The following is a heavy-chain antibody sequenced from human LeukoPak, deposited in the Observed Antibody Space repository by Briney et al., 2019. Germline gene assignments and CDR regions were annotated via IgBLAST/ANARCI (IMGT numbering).Heavy chain of an antibody. V-gene: IGHV3-30*04. Sequence: GGSLRLSCAASGFTFSSYAMHWVRQAPGKGLEWVAVISYDGSNKYYADSVKGRFTISRDNSKNTLYLQMNSLRAEDTAVYYCARGDPHDDYFDYWGQGTLVTVSS. CDR1: GFTFSSYA. J-gene: IGHJ4*02. CDR3: ARGDPHDDYFDY. D-gene: IGHD1-1*01. CDR2: ISYDGSNK.